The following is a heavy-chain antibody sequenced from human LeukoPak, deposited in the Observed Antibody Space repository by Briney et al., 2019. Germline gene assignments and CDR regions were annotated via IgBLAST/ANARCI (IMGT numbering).Heavy chain of an antibody. D-gene: IGHD3-22*01. CDR1: GGFLRSLY. J-gene: IGHJ4*02. CDR2: IYTNGRT. V-gene: IGHV4-4*07. CDR3: ARVQYYYDSSGYTYYFDY. Sequence: SETLSLTCTVSGGFLRSLYWSWMRQPGGRGLEWIGRIYTNGRTNYNPSLKSRVTMSVDTSKNQFSLKLSSVTAADTAVYYCARVQYYYDSSGYTYYFDYWGQGTLVTVSS.